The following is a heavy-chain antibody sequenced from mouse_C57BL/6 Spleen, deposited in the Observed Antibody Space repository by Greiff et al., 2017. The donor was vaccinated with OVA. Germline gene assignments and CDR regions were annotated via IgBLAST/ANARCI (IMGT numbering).Heavy chain of an antibody. J-gene: IGHJ3*01. V-gene: IGHV1-82*01. CDR3: AKSLGPDAY. CDR2: IYPGDGDT. Sequence: VQLQESGPELVKPGASVKISCKASGYAFSSSWMNWVKQRPGKGLEWIGRIYPGDGDTNYNGKFKGQATLTADKSSSTAYMQLSSLAAEDSAVYFCAKSLGPDAYWGQGTLVTVSA. CDR1: GYAFSSSW. D-gene: IGHD4-1*01.